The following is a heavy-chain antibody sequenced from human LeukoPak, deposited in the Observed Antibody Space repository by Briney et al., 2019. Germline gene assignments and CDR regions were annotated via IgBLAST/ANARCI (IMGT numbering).Heavy chain of an antibody. CDR2: IIPIFGTA. Sequence: SVNVSCKASGGTFSSYAISWVRQAPGQGREWMGRIIPIFGTANYAQTFQGRVTITTDESTSTAYMELSSLRSEDTAVYYCASRQIAAAGTTFGEYFQHWGQGTLVTVSS. CDR3: ASRQIAAAGTTFGEYFQH. V-gene: IGHV1-69*05. D-gene: IGHD6-13*01. J-gene: IGHJ1*01. CDR1: GGTFSSYA.